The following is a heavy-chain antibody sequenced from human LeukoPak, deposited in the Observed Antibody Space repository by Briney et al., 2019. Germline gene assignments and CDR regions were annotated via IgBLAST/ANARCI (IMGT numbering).Heavy chain of an antibody. J-gene: IGHJ4*02. CDR1: GFTFSSNP. CDR2: ISDNAGVT. CDR3: AKNGDSSGWYPDY. V-gene: IGHV3-23*01. Sequence: PGGSLRLSCAASGFTFSSNPMSWVRQAPGKGLEWVSAISDNAGVTFYADSVRGRFTISRDNSKNTLYLQMNSLRAEDTALYYRAKNGDSSGWYPDYWGQGTLVTVSS. D-gene: IGHD6-19*01.